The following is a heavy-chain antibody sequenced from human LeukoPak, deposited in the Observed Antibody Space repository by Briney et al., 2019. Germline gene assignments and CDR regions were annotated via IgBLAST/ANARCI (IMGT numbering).Heavy chain of an antibody. CDR1: GFSLRGYA. D-gene: IGHD3-10*01. Sequence: GGSLRLSCVASGFSLRGYAMHWVRQAPGKGGLEWGARISYDGRDPYYADSVKGRFTISRDETKKTLFLQMSSLRVEDTAMYHCARIGLGVSFGSGFDYWGQGTLVTVTS. CDR3: ARIGLGVSFGSGFDY. CDR2: ISYDGRDP. J-gene: IGHJ4*02. V-gene: IGHV3-30*04.